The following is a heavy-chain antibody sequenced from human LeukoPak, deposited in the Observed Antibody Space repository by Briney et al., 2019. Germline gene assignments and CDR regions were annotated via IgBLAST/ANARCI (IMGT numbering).Heavy chain of an antibody. J-gene: IGHJ4*02. CDR1: GFTFSSYG. D-gene: IGHD2-2*01. V-gene: IGHV3-33*01. CDR2: IWYDGSDI. CDR3: ARGSAALYYFDF. Sequence: PGGSLRLSCAASGFTFSSYGMHWVRQAPGKGLEWVALIWYDGSDIYYADSVKGRFIISRDNSKNTLYLQIDTLRAEGTAVYYCARGSAALYYFDFWGQGTLVTVSS.